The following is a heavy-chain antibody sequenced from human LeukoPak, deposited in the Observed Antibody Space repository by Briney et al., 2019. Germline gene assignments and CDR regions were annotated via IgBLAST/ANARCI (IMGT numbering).Heavy chain of an antibody. CDR1: GGSISSGGYY. V-gene: IGHV4-31*03. J-gene: IGHJ4*02. CDR2: IYYSGST. CDR3: ARDAGTSQNFEY. Sequence: PSETPSLTCTVSGGSISSGGYYWTWIRQHPGKGLEWIGYIYYSGSTYYNPSIKSRATISVDTSKNQFSLKLSSVTAADTAVYYCARDAGTSQNFEYWGQGPLVTVSS. D-gene: IGHD1-1*01.